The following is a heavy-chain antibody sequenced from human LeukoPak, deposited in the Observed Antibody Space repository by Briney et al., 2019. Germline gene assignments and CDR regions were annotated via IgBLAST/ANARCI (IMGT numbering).Heavy chain of an antibody. D-gene: IGHD3-16*01. CDR2: IIPIFGTA. J-gene: IGHJ3*02. CDR3: ARDGPYVWGSYTPDAFDI. V-gene: IGHV1-69*13. Sequence: SVKVSCKASGGTFSSYAISWVRQAPGQGLEWMGGIIPIFGTANYAQKFQGRVTITADGSTSTAYMELSSLRSEDTAVYYCARDGPYVWGSYTPDAFDIWGQGTMVTVSS. CDR1: GGTFSSYA.